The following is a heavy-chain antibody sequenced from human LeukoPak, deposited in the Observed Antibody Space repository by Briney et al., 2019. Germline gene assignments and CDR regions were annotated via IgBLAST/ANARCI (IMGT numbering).Heavy chain of an antibody. CDR3: ARGPRMVAMNGYAFDI. Sequence: SETLSLTCIVSGGSISSYYWNWIRQSAGKGLEWIGRIYIGGSTSYNPSLKSRVTMSVDTSKIQFSLNLTSVTAADTAMYYCARGPRMVAMNGYAFDIWGQGQRSSSLQ. CDR1: GGSISSYY. V-gene: IGHV4-4*07. CDR2: IYIGGST. J-gene: IGHJ3*02. D-gene: IGHD2-2*01.